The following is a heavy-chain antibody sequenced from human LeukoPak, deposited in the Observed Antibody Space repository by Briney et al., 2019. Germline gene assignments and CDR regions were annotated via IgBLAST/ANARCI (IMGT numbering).Heavy chain of an antibody. V-gene: IGHV1-18*01. CDR2: ISTYNGNT. Sequence: GASVKVSCKASGYTFTNYGINWVRQAPGQGLEWMGWISTYNGNTNYTQKLQGRVTMTTDTSTSTAYMELRSLRSDDTAMYYCARVDTAMEQLFDYWGQGTLVTVSS. J-gene: IGHJ4*02. CDR3: ARVDTAMEQLFDY. D-gene: IGHD5-18*01. CDR1: GYTFTNYG.